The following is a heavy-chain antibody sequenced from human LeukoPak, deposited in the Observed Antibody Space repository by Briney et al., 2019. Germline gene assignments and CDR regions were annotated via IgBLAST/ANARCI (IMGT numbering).Heavy chain of an antibody. D-gene: IGHD6-6*01. CDR1: GYTFTGYY. V-gene: IGHV1-2*02. CDR3: PRVGAVAARRPGWFDP. J-gene: IGHJ5*02. CDR2: INPNSGGT. Sequence: GASVTVSCKASGYTFTGYYRHCVRRATGQGLVGLVWINPNSGGTNYAQKFQGRVTMTTDTSISTAYMELSRLRSDDTAVYYCPRVGAVAARRPGWFDPWGQRTLGTVSS.